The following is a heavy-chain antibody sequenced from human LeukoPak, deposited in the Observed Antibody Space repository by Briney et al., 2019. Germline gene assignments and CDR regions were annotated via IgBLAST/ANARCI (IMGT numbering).Heavy chain of an antibody. CDR2: IYYSGST. D-gene: IGHD3-10*01. J-gene: IGHJ3*02. CDR3: ATNYYGDAFDI. CDR1: GGSISSYY. V-gene: IGHV4-59*01. Sequence: SETLSRTCTVSGGSISSYYWSWIRQPPGKGLEWIGYIYYSGSTNYNPSLKSRVTISVDTSKNQFSLKPSSVTAADTAVYYCATNYYGDAFDIWGQGTMVTVSS.